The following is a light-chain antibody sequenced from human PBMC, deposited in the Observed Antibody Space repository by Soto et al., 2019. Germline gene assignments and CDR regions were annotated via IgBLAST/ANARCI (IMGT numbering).Light chain of an antibody. V-gene: IGKV1-16*01. J-gene: IGKJ2*01. CDR2: ASS. Sequence: DIQMTQSPSSLSASVGDKVTITCRASQGISSSLAWFRLKPGRAPESVIFASSNLQGGVPSRFRGSGSGTHFTLTITSLQPEDSATFYCQQYESYPYTFGQGTRLEI. CDR1: QGISSS. CDR3: QQYESYPYT.